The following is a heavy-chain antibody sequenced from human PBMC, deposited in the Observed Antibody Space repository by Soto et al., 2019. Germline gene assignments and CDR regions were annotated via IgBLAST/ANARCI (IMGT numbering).Heavy chain of an antibody. CDR2: ILSKAGNYAT. V-gene: IGHV3-73*01. CDR3: IRGGSPYYYDY. J-gene: IGHJ4*02. Sequence: EVQLVGSGGGLVQPWGSLKISCAASGFIFSGSAVHWVRQASGKGLEWVGRILSKAGNYATAYPASMKGRFTISRDDSENTAFLQMNSLKTDDTAVYYCIRGGSPYYYDYWGQGTLVTVSS. CDR1: GFIFSGSA.